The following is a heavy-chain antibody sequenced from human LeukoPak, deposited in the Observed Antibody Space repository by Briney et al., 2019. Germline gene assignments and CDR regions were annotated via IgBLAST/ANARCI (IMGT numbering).Heavy chain of an antibody. V-gene: IGHV4-61*01. Sequence: SETLSVTCTVSGGSISSSNYYWSWIRQPPGKGLEWIGYIHYSGSTNYNPSLKSRVTISVDTSKNQFSLKLRSVTAADTAVYYCAREKMATITTRAWHFDPWGRGTLVTVSS. CDR1: GGSISSSNYY. CDR2: IHYSGST. CDR3: AREKMATITTRAWHFDP. D-gene: IGHD5-24*01. J-gene: IGHJ2*01.